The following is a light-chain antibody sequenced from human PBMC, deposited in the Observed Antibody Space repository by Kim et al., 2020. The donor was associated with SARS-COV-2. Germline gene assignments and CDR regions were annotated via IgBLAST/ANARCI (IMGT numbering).Light chain of an antibody. V-gene: IGLV3-19*01. CDR2: GIN. Sequence: LGQTVTITCQGASLTRQFANWYQQCPGQSPVLVLYGINSRPSGIPDRFSGSRSGDTASLTITGAQAEDEADYYCTSRYSSGYHVVFGGGTKLSVL. CDR1: SLTRQF. J-gene: IGLJ2*01. CDR3: TSRYSSGYHVV.